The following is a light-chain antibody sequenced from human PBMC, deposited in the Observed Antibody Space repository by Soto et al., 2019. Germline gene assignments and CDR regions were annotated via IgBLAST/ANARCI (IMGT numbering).Light chain of an antibody. CDR2: DAS. CDR1: QSISSW. V-gene: IGKV1-5*01. CDR3: QHYGGAPLT. J-gene: IGKJ5*01. Sequence: DIQMTQSPSTLSASVGDRVTITCRASQSISSWLAWYQQKPGKAPKLLIYDASSLESGVPSRFSGSGSGSDFTLAISRLEPEDFAVYYCQHYGGAPLTFGQGTRLEIK.